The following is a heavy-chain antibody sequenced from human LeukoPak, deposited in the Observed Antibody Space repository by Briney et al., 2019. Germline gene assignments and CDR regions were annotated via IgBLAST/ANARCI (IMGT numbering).Heavy chain of an antibody. CDR1: GGSISSSSYY. CDR3: ARAQQQLVPPPHHWFDP. J-gene: IGHJ5*02. Sequence: SETLSLTCTVSGGSISSSSYYWGWIRQPPGKGLEWIGSIYYSGSTYCNPSLKSRVTISVDTSKNQFSLKLSSVTAADTAVYYCARAQQQLVPPPHHWFDPWGQGTLVTVSS. D-gene: IGHD6-13*01. V-gene: IGHV4-39*07. CDR2: IYYSGST.